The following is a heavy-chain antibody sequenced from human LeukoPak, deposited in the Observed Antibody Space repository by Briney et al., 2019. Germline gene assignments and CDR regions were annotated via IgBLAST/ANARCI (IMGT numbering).Heavy chain of an antibody. CDR3: AKDLYEGTSDY. J-gene: IGHJ4*02. CDR1: A. CDR2: ISGSGGST. Sequence: AMSXVXQAXXXXLXWVSAISGSGGSTYYADSVKGRFTISRDNSKNTLYLQMNSLRAEDTAVYYCAKDLYEGTSDYWGQGTLVTVSS. V-gene: IGHV3-23*01. D-gene: IGHD1-1*01.